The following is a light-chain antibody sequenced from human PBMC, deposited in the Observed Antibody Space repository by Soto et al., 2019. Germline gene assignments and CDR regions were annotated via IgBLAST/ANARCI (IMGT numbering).Light chain of an antibody. J-gene: IGLJ1*01. CDR3: AAWDDNLNGYV. V-gene: IGLV1-44*01. CDR1: SSNIGSNT. CDR2: NNH. Sequence: QAVVTQPPSASATPGQRVTLSCSGTSSNIGSNTVNWYRQFPGTAPALLIYNNHQRPSGVPDRFSDSKSGTSASLAISGLQSEDEADYFCAAWDDNLNGYVFGTGTKVTVL.